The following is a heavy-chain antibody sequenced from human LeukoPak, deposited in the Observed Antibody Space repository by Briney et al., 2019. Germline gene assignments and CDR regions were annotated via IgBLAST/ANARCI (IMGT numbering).Heavy chain of an antibody. CDR2: IYYSGST. CDR3: ASNSGSAGYWFDP. J-gene: IGHJ5*02. V-gene: IGHV4-59*11. CDR1: GGSISSHY. D-gene: IGHD6-19*01. Sequence: SETLSLTCTVSGGSISSHYWSWILQPPGKGLEWIGYIYYSGSTNYNPSLKSRVTISVDTSKNQFSLKLSSVTAADTAVYYCASNSGSAGYWFDPWGQGTLVTVSS.